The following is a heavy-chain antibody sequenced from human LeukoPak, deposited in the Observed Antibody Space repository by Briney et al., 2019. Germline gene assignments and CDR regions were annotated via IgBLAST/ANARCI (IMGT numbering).Heavy chain of an antibody. Sequence: ASVKVSCKASGYTFTSYGISWVRQAPGQGLEWMRWISAYNGNTNYAQKLQGRVTMTTDTSTSTAYMELRSLRSDDTAVYYCARLTNEYYDFWSGYYVDYWGQGTLVTVSS. CDR2: ISAYNGNT. CDR1: GYTFTSYG. CDR3: ARLTNEYYDFWSGYYVDY. D-gene: IGHD3-3*01. J-gene: IGHJ4*02. V-gene: IGHV1-18*01.